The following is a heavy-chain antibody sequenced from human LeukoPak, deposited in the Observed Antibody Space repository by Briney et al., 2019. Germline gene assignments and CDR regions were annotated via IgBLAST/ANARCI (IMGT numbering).Heavy chain of an antibody. CDR3: VRNTNYFGSGNSFDY. Sequence: ASVKVSCKASGYTFTGYHMHWVRQAPGQGLEWMGWIDPNSGDTNYAQRFQGRVTMTRDTSITTAYMDLSRLRSDDTAVYYCVRNTNYFGSGNSFDYWGQGTLVTVSS. J-gene: IGHJ4*02. CDR2: IDPNSGDT. V-gene: IGHV1-2*02. D-gene: IGHD3-10*01. CDR1: GYTFTGYH.